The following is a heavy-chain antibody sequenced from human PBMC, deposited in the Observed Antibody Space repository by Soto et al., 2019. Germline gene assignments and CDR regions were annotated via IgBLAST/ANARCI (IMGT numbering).Heavy chain of an antibody. V-gene: IGHV1-18*01. CDR1: GYTFIRYG. J-gene: IGHJ6*02. D-gene: IGHD3-16*01. CDR2: ISPYNDHT. CDR3: ARGGYYDNSWGKLSHYGLDV. Sequence: QVQLAQSTGEVKKPGASVRVFCKATGYTFIRYGIAWVRQAPGQGFEWMGWISPYNDHTVYAQKFQGRVTMTADTSTRTVYMNLRGLKSDDTAVYYCARGGYYDNSWGKLSHYGLDVWGQGTSVSVSS.